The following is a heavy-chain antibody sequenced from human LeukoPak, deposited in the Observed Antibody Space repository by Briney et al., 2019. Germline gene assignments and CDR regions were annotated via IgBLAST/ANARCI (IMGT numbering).Heavy chain of an antibody. J-gene: IGHJ4*02. Sequence: GGSLRLSCAASGFTFSNNAMSWVRQAPGKGLEWVSATSTSGGSAYYADSVKGRFTISRDNSKNTLYLQMNSLRAEDTAVYYCGRVAGSYYFDYWGQGTLVTVSS. CDR1: GFTFSNNA. CDR3: GRVAGSYYFDY. V-gene: IGHV3-23*01. D-gene: IGHD6-19*01. CDR2: TSTSGGSA.